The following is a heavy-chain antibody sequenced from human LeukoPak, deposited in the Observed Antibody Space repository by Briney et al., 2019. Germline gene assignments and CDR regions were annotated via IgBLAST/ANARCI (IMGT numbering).Heavy chain of an antibody. D-gene: IGHD3-3*01. CDR3: ARDFRGGYDFWSGYYTPYYFDY. CDR1: GGSMSSYY. CDR2: FHYSGST. Sequence: PSETLSLTCTVAGGSMSSYYWNWIRQPPGKGLEWIGYFHYSGSTNYNPSLKSRVTISVDTSKNHFSLKLSSVTAADTAVYYCARDFRGGYDFWSGYYTPYYFDYWGQGTLVTVSP. J-gene: IGHJ4*02. V-gene: IGHV4-59*12.